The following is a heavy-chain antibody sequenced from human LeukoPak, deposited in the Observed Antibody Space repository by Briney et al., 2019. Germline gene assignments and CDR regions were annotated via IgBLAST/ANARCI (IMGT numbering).Heavy chain of an antibody. V-gene: IGHV3-23*01. D-gene: IGHD2-15*01. CDR2: INGGGGST. CDR1: GFTFSNYV. Sequence: PGGSLRLSCAGSGFTFSNYVMSWVRQAPGKGPEWVSGINGGGGSTFYAESVKGRFTISRDNSKNTLYLQMNSLRAEDTAVYYCVKDGRRSPPCWGQGTLVTVSS. CDR3: VKDGRRSPPC. J-gene: IGHJ4*02.